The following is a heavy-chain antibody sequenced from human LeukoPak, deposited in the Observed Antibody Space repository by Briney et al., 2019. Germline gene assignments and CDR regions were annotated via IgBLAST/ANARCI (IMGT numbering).Heavy chain of an antibody. CDR3: ARDPNYSSGPFDS. D-gene: IGHD6-19*01. Sequence: SETLSLTCTVSGGSISSGNYYWGWIRQPPGKGLEWIGSIYYSGSTYYTPSLKSRVTISVDTSKNQFSLKLSSVTAADTAVYYCARDPNYSSGPFDSWGQGTLVTVSS. V-gene: IGHV4-39*07. J-gene: IGHJ4*02. CDR1: GGSISSGNYY. CDR2: IYYSGST.